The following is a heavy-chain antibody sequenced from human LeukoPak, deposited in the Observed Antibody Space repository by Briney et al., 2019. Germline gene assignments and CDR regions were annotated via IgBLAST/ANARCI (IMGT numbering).Heavy chain of an antibody. D-gene: IGHD1-26*01. Sequence: PGGSLRLSCRASGFTFSYYWMTWVRQAPGRGLEWVANINQDGSEDYSVDSVKGRFTISRDNGKKSLYLQMNSLRSDDTAVYYCARVKARSGSYSLDYWGQGTLVTVSS. V-gene: IGHV3-7*05. J-gene: IGHJ4*02. CDR2: INQDGSED. CDR1: GFTFSYYW. CDR3: ARVKARSGSYSLDY.